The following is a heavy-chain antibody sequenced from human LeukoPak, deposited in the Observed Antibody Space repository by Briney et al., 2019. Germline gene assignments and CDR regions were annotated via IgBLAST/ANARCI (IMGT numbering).Heavy chain of an antibody. Sequence: GGSLRLSCAASGFTFSSYWMHWVRHAPGKGLVWVSRINSDGSSTSYADSVKGRFTISRDNAKNTLYLQMNSLRAEDTAVYYCARRGTGSSSYYYYYMDVWGKGTTVTVSS. D-gene: IGHD6-6*01. J-gene: IGHJ6*03. V-gene: IGHV3-74*01. CDR1: GFTFSSYW. CDR2: INSDGSST. CDR3: ARRGTGSSSYYYYYMDV.